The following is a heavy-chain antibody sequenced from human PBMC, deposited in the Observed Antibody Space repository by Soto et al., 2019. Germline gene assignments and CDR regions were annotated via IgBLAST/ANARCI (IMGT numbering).Heavy chain of an antibody. Sequence: VHLPESRPGLVKPSETLSLTCTVSGGSINNHSWSWIRQPPGQGLEWIGYIYYIGSTNYNPSLNSRVSVSVDTSKNQFSLNLTSLTAADTAIYDGARDNWYSEYWGQGTLVTVSS. J-gene: IGHJ4*02. CDR2: IYYIGST. D-gene: IGHD1-20*01. V-gene: IGHV4-59*11. CDR3: ARDNWYSEY. CDR1: GGSINNHS.